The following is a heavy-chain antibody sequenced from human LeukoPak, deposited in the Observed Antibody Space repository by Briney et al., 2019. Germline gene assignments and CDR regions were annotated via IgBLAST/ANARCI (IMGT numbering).Heavy chain of an antibody. CDR1: GFTFSSYW. J-gene: IGHJ4*02. CDR2: INRDGSST. D-gene: IGHD6-13*01. V-gene: IGHV3-74*01. CDR3: ARDWTTSSTWYEIDN. Sequence: PGGSLRPSCAVSGFTFSSYWMHLVRQASWKGLVWVSHINRDGSSTVYADSVKGRLTIYREHAKNIPYLQLNNLRAEDTAVYFCARDWTTSSTWYEIDNWGQGTLVTVSS.